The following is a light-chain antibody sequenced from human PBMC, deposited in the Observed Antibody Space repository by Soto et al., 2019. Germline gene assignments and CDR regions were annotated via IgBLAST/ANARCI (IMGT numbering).Light chain of an antibody. CDR1: QSISGW. V-gene: IGKV1-5*01. CDR3: QQYNSYPWT. J-gene: IGKJ1*01. CDR2: DVS. Sequence: DIQMTQSPSTLSASVGDKVTITCRASQSISGWLAWYQQKQGKAPKLLIYDVSSLESGVPSRFRGRGSGTEFTLAISRLQADDFATYCCQQYNSYPWTFGQGTKV.